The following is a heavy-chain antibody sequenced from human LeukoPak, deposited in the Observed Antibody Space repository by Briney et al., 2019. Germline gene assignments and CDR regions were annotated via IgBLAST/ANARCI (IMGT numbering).Heavy chain of an antibody. J-gene: IGHJ4*02. CDR1: GVSMSSNNW. CDR2: IHESGST. Sequence: SETLSLTCAVSGVSMSSNNWWSWVRQPPGKGLEWIGEIHESGSTNYNPSLKSRVTIPVDKSKDQFSLKLSSVTAADTAVYYCARHEGFSQKDWGQGTQVTVS. CDR3: ARHEGFSQKD. V-gene: IGHV4-4*02.